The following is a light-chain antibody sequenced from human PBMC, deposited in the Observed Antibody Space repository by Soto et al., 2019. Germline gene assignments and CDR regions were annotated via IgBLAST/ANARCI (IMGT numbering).Light chain of an antibody. Sequence: QSVLTQPPSVSAAPGQKVTISCTGTSSDVGYYDYVSWYQQHPGKAPKLVIYEVTKRPSGVPDRVSASKSGNTASLTVSGLRAEDEADYYCSSYAGSNNFVFGTGTKLTVL. J-gene: IGLJ1*01. V-gene: IGLV2-8*01. CDR3: SSYAGSNNFV. CDR2: EVT. CDR1: SSDVGYYDY.